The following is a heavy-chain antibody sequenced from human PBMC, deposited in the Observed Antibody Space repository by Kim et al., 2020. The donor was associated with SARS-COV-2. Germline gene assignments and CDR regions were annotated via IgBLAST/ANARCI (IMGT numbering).Heavy chain of an antibody. Sequence: GGSLRLSCAASGFTFSSYAMSWVRQAPGKGLEWVSAISGSGGSTYYADSVKGRFTISRDNSKNTLYLQMNSLRAEDTAVYYCAKVSYSSSWYPNTFDYWGQATLVTVSS. V-gene: IGHV3-23*01. CDR3: AKVSYSSSWYPNTFDY. D-gene: IGHD6-13*01. CDR2: ISGSGGST. CDR1: GFTFSSYA. J-gene: IGHJ4*02.